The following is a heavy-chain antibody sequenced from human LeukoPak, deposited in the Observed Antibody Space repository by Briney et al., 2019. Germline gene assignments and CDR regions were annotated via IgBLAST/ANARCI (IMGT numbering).Heavy chain of an antibody. Sequence: SETLSLTCAVYGGSFSGYYWSWIRQPPGKGLEWIGEINHSGSTNYNPSLKSRVTISVDTSKNQFSLKLSSVTAADTAVYYCARRPFLSRYCSSTSCYGENYYYYMDVWGKGTTVTISS. CDR2: INHSGST. V-gene: IGHV4-34*01. D-gene: IGHD2-2*01. CDR3: ARRPFLSRYCSSTSCYGENYYYYMDV. CDR1: GGSFSGYY. J-gene: IGHJ6*03.